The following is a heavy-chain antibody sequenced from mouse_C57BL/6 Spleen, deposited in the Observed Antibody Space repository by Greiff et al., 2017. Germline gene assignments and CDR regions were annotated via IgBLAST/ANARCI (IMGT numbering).Heavy chain of an antibody. D-gene: IGHD1-1*01. CDR1: GYTFTSYN. CDR3: ARDYYGSSSGWFAY. Sequence: VQLQQSGAELVRPGASVKMSCKASGYTFTSYNMHWVKQTPRQGLEWIGAIYPGNGDTSYNQKFKGKATLTVDKSSSTAYMQLSSLTSEDSAVYVCARDYYGSSSGWFAYWGQGTLVTVSA. CDR2: IYPGNGDT. J-gene: IGHJ3*01. V-gene: IGHV1-12*01.